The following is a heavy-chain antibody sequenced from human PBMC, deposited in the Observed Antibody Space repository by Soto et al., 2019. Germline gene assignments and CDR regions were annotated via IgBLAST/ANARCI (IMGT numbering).Heavy chain of an antibody. J-gene: IGHJ5*02. CDR3: VGGQGVAMIESEENWFDP. D-gene: IGHD6-13*01. Sequence: SETLSLTCAVYGGSFIAYSWTWIRQPPGKGLEWIGEINHSGSTNYNPSLKSRVTLSVDTSKNQFSLNLRAVTAADTAVYYCVGGQGVAMIESEENWFDPWGQGTPVTFSS. CDR2: INHSGST. CDR1: GGSFIAYS. V-gene: IGHV4-34*01.